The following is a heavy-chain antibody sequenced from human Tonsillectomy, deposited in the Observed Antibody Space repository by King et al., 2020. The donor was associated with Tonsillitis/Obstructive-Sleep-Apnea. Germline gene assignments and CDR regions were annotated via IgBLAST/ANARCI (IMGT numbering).Heavy chain of an antibody. Sequence: AQLVQSGAEVKKSGSSVRVSCKASGYRFTGFLIHWVRQAPGQGLELLGRINPSDGDTVYAQKFQGRVTMTRDTSYYTAYMELSSLRSDDTAVYYCGRGNKSFDPWGQGTLVIVSS. CDR3: GRGNKSFDP. CDR1: GYRFTGFL. CDR2: INPSDGDT. V-gene: IGHV1-2*06. J-gene: IGHJ5*02.